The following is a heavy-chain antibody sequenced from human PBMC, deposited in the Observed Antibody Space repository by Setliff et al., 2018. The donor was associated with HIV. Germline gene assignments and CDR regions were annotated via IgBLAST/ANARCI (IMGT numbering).Heavy chain of an antibody. D-gene: IGHD3-22*01. Sequence: GGSLRLSCAASGFTFSSYWMSWVRQAPGKALEWVSGISGSGGTTYYADSVKGRFTISRDNSKNTLYLQMNSLRAEDTAVYYCAKGTYSYDSSGPDYWGQGTLVTVSS. CDR1: GFTFSSYW. CDR3: AKGTYSYDSSGPDY. V-gene: IGHV3-23*01. CDR2: ISGSGGTT. J-gene: IGHJ4*02.